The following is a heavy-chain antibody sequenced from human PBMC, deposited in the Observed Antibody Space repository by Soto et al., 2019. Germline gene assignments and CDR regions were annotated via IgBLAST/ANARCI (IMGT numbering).Heavy chain of an antibody. J-gene: IGHJ4*02. CDR2: ISYDGSNK. Sequence: QVQLVESGGGVVQPGRSLRLSCAASGFTFSSYGMHWVRQAPGKGLEWVAVISYDGSNKYYADSVKGRFTISRDNSKNTLYLQMNSLRAEDTVVYYCAQDSHGDYVEYFDYWGQGTLVTVSS. CDR3: AQDSHGDYVEYFDY. V-gene: IGHV3-30*18. CDR1: GFTFSSYG. D-gene: IGHD4-17*01.